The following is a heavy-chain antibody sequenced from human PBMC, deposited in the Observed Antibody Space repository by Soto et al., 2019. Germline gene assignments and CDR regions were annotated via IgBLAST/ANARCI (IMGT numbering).Heavy chain of an antibody. J-gene: IGHJ4*02. D-gene: IGHD2-15*01. Sequence: PSETLSLTCAVSGDSISSTNWWTWVRQPPGKGLEWIGEIYHSGSPTYSPSLRGRATISVDKSNNQFSLRLRSVTAADTAVYYCATRPTGGWYAIFDYWGQGRLVTVSS. V-gene: IGHV4-4*02. CDR1: GDSISSTNW. CDR2: IYHSGSP. CDR3: ATRPTGGWYAIFDY.